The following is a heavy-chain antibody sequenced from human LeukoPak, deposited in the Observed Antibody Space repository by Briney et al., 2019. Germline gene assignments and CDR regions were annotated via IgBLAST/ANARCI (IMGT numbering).Heavy chain of an antibody. J-gene: IGHJ6*03. Sequence: SETLSLTCAVYGGSFSGYYWSWIRQPPGKGLEWIGEINHSGSTNYNPSLKSRVTISVDTSKNQFSLKLSSVTAADTAVYYCARGRTRYCSSTSCYIAHRYYYYMDVWGKGTTVTVSS. CDR3: ARGRTRYCSSTSCYIAHRYYYYMDV. D-gene: IGHD2-2*02. V-gene: IGHV4-34*01. CDR2: INHSGST. CDR1: GGSFSGYY.